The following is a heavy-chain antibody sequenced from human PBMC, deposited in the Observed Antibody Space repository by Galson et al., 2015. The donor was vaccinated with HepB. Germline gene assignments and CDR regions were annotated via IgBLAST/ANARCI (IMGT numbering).Heavy chain of an antibody. CDR1: GGTFSSYA. CDR2: IIPILGIA. CDR3: ASSDTAMTYYFDY. J-gene: IGHJ4*02. V-gene: IGHV1-69*04. Sequence: SVKVSCKASGGTFSSYAISWVRQAPGQGLEWMGRIIPILGIANYAQKFQGRVTITADKSTSTAYMELSSLRSEDTAVYYCASSDTAMTYYFDYWGQGTLVTVSS. D-gene: IGHD5-18*01.